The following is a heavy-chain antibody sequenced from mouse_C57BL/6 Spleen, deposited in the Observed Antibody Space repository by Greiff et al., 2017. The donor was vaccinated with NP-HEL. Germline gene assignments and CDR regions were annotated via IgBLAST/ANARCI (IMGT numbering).Heavy chain of an antibody. CDR2: IYPGDGAT. V-gene: IGHV1-82*01. J-gene: IGHJ2*01. D-gene: IGHD1-1*01. CDR1: GYAFSSSW. Sequence: QVQLQQSGPELVKPGASVKISCKASGYAFSSSWMNWVKQRPGKGLEWIGRIYPGDGATNYNGKFKGKATLTADKSSSTAYMQLSSLTSEDSAVYFCASYGSSYYFDYWGQGTTLTVSS. CDR3: ASYGSSYYFDY.